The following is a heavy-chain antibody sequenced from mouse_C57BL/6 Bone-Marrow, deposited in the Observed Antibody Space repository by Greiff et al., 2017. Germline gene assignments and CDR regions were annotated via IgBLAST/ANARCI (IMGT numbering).Heavy chain of an antibody. Sequence: EVNVVESEGGLVQPGSSMKLSCTASGFTFSDYYMAWVRQVPEKGLEWVANINYDGSSTYYLDSLKSRFIISRDNAKNILYLQMSSLKSEDTATYYCAREEIYYDYGFAYWGQGTLVTVSA. CDR3: AREEIYYDYGFAY. CDR1: GFTFSDYY. CDR2: INYDGSST. D-gene: IGHD2-4*01. J-gene: IGHJ3*01. V-gene: IGHV5-16*01.